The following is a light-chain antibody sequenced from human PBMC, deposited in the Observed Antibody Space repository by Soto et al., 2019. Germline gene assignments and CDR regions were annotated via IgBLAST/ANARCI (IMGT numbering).Light chain of an antibody. Sequence: QSVLTQPPSVSAAPGQKVTISCSGSNSNIGSNSVSWYQQLPGTAPKLLIYDSDKRPSGIPDRFSGSKSGTSATLGITGLQTGDEADYYCGTWDSILDAGVFGGGTKVTVL. V-gene: IGLV1-51*01. CDR1: NSNIGSNS. CDR2: DSD. J-gene: IGLJ2*01. CDR3: GTWDSILDAGV.